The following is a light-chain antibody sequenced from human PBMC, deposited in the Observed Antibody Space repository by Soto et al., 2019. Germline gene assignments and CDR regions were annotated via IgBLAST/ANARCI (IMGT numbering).Light chain of an antibody. V-gene: IGKV3-20*01. Sequence: EIALTQSPGTLSLSPGEIATLSCRASQSVSSSFLAWYQQKPGQAPRLLIYGASIRATGIPYRFSGSGSGTDFTLTISRVEPEDFAVYYCQQYGSSPWTFGQGTKVEI. CDR3: QQYGSSPWT. CDR2: GAS. J-gene: IGKJ1*01. CDR1: QSVSSSF.